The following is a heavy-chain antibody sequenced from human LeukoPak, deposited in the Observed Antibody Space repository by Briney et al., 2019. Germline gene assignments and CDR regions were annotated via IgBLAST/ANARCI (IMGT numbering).Heavy chain of an antibody. CDR1: GFSFSSYA. CDR3: AREAIYYYYGMDV. J-gene: IGHJ6*02. D-gene: IGHD2-21*01. V-gene: IGHV3-48*04. Sequence: GGSLRLSCAASGFSFSSYAMSWVRQAPGKGLEWVSYISSSSSTIYYADSVKGRFTISRDNAKNSLYLQMNSLRAEDTAVYYCAREAIYYYYGMDVWGQGTTVTVSS. CDR2: ISSSSSTI.